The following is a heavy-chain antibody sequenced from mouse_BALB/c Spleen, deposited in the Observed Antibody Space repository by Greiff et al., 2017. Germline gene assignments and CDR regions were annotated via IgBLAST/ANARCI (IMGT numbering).Heavy chain of an antibody. V-gene: IGHV2-4-1*01. CDR1: GFSLTSYG. Sequence: QVQLKESGPGLVQPSQSLSITCNVSGFSLTSYGVHWVRQSPGKGLEWLGGIWSGGSTDYNAAFISRLSISKDNSKSQVFFKMNSLQADDTAIYYCASDYYNSFDYWGQGTTLTVSS. J-gene: IGHJ2*01. CDR3: ASDYYNSFDY. D-gene: IGHD2-12*01. CDR2: IWSGGST.